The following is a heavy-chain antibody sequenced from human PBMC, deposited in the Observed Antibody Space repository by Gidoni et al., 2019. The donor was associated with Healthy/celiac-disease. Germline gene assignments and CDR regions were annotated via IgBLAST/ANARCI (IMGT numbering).Heavy chain of an antibody. CDR2: IWYDGINK. J-gene: IGHJ3*02. CDR3: ARDYLLMGAITSDAFDI. V-gene: IGHV3-33*01. Sequence: QVQLVESGGGVVQPGRSVRLSCAASGFTFSSYGLHWVRQAPGKGLEWVAVIWYDGINKYYADSVKCRFTISRDNSKKTLYLQRNSLRAEDTAVYYCARDYLLMGAITSDAFDIWGQGTMVTVSS. CDR1: GFTFSSYG. D-gene: IGHD1-26*01.